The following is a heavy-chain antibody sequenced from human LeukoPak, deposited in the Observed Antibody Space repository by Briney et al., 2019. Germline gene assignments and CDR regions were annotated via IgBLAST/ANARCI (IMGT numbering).Heavy chain of an antibody. CDR3: AKSPSLQAFDV. CDR2: IKQDGSEK. V-gene: IGHV3-7*03. J-gene: IGHJ3*01. Sequence: GGSLRLSCAASGFTFSSYWMSWVRQAPGKGLEWVANIKQDGSEKYYVDSVKGRFTISRDNSKNTLYLQMNSLRAEDTALYYCAKSPSLQAFDVWGQGTTVSVSS. CDR1: GFTFSSYW.